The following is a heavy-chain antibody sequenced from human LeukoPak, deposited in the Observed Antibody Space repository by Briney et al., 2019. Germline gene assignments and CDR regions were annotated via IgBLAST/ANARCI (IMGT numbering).Heavy chain of an antibody. CDR1: GFTFSNAW. J-gene: IGHJ4*02. D-gene: IGHD1-26*01. V-gene: IGHV3-15*01. Sequence: GGSLRLSCAASGFTFSNAWMSWVRQAPGKELEWVGRIKSKTDGGTTDYAAPVKGRFTISRDDSKNTLYLQMNSLKTEDTAVYYCTTDIVGATRFDCWGQGTLVTVSS. CDR3: TTDIVGATRFDC. CDR2: IKSKTDGGTT.